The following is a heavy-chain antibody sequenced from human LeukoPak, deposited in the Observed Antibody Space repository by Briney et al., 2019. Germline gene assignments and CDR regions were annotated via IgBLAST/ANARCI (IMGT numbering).Heavy chain of an antibody. CDR1: GFTFSSYG. Sequence: AGGSLRLSCAASGFTFSSYGMHWVRQAPGKGLEWVAVISYDGSNKYYADSMKGRFTISRDNSKNTLYLQMNSLRAEDTAVYYCASLADYGDYPLRYYYYMDVWGKGTTVTISS. V-gene: IGHV3-30*03. D-gene: IGHD4-17*01. CDR3: ASLADYGDYPLRYYYYMDV. CDR2: ISYDGSNK. J-gene: IGHJ6*03.